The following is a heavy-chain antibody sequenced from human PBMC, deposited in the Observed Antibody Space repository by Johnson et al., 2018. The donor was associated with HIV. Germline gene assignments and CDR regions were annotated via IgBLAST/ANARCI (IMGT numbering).Heavy chain of an antibody. J-gene: IGHJ3*02. CDR3: ARVRYSSGWPIYAFDI. CDR1: GFTFDDYA. CDR2: ISWNSGSI. Sequence: QLVESGGGLVQPGRSLRLSCAASGFTFDDYAMHWVRQAPGKGLEWVSGISWNSGSIGYADSVKGRFTISRDNARNSLYLQMNSLRAEDTAVYYCARVRYSSGWPIYAFDIWGQGTVVIVSS. V-gene: IGHV3-9*01. D-gene: IGHD6-19*01.